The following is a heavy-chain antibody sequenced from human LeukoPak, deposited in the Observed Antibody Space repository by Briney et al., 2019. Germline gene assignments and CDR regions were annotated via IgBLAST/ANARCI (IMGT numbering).Heavy chain of an antibody. CDR1: GGSVSSGSYY. D-gene: IGHD2-2*02. CDR3: ARDCSSTSCYTFGAFDI. CDR2: IYYSGST. V-gene: IGHV4-61*01. Sequence: PSETLSLTCTVSGGSVSSGSYYCSWIRQPPGKGLEWIGYIYYSGSTNYNPSLKSRVTISVDTSKNQFPLKLSSVTAADTAVYYCARDCSSTSCYTFGAFDIWGQGTMVTVSS. J-gene: IGHJ3*02.